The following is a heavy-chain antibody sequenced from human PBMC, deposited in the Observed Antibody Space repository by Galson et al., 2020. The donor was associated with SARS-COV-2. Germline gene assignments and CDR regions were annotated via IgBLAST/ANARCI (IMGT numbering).Heavy chain of an antibody. J-gene: IGHJ4*02. V-gene: IGHV3-64*02. CDR1: GFTFSTYD. D-gene: IGHD3-22*01. CDR3: ARAGDTSRYYYDS. Sequence: GGSLRLSCAAYGFTFSTYDMHWVRQAPGKGLEYVSAISRDGGSTYYADSVKGRFTISRDSSKNTLFLQMGSLRAEDMAVYYCARAGDTSRYYYDSWGQGTLVTVSS. CDR2: ISRDGGST.